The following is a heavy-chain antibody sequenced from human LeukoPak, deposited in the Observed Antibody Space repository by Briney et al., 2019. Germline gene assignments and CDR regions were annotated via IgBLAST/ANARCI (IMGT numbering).Heavy chain of an antibody. V-gene: IGHV4-59*01. Sequence: PSETLSLTCTVSGGSISSYYWSWIRQPPGKGLEWIGYIYYSGSTNYNPSLKSRVTISVDTSKNQFSLKLSSVTAADTAVYYCARVGYYDSSGYYYARENWFDPWGQGTLVTVSS. CDR2: IYYSGST. J-gene: IGHJ5*02. CDR3: ARVGYYDSSGYYYARENWFDP. CDR1: GGSISSYY. D-gene: IGHD3-22*01.